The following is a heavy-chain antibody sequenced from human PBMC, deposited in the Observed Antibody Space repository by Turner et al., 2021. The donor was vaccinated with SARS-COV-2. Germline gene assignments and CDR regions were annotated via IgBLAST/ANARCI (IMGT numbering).Heavy chain of an antibody. J-gene: IGHJ4*02. CDR3: TQWLVTGY. CDR1: GFTFSNAW. Sequence: EVQLVESGGGLVKPGGSLRLSCAASGFTFSNAWRSWVRQAPGKGLEWVGRIKSKTDGGTTDDAATVKGRFTISRDDSKNTLYLQRNSLKTEDTSVYYCTQWLVTGYWGQGTLVTVSS. D-gene: IGHD6-19*01. CDR2: IKSKTDGGTT. V-gene: IGHV3-15*01.